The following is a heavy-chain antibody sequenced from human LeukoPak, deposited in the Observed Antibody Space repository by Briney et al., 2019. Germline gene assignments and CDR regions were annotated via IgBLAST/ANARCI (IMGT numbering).Heavy chain of an antibody. CDR2: ISGRGGST. Sequence: GGSLRLSCAASGFTFSSYAMSWVRQAPGKGLEWVSAISGRGGSTYYADSVKGRFTISRDNSKNTLYLQMNSLRAEDTAVYYCAKLIHDRPQIDYWGQGTLVTVSS. V-gene: IGHV3-23*01. CDR1: GFTFSSYA. D-gene: IGHD1-14*01. J-gene: IGHJ4*02. CDR3: AKLIHDRPQIDY.